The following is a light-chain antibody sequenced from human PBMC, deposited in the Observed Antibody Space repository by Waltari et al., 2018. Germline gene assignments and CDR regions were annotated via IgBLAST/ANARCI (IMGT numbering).Light chain of an antibody. V-gene: IGKV1-39*01. CDR1: HSISSY. CDR2: AAS. J-gene: IGKJ4*01. CDR3: QQSFSNPLT. Sequence: DIQMTQSPSSLSASLGDSVTITCRASHSISSYLNWYQHKPGLAPKLLVYAASSLLNGVPSRFNGSGSGTDFSLTIGSLQSDDFATYYCQQSFSNPLTFGGGTKVEIK.